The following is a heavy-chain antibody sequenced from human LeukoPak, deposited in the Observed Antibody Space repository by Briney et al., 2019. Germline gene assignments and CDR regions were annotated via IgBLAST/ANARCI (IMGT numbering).Heavy chain of an antibody. J-gene: IGHJ3*02. Sequence: QPGGSLRLSCAASGFTFSSYGMSWVRQAPGKGLEWVSAISHSGSTTYYADSVKGRFTISRDNSKNTLYLQMNSLRAEDTAVYYCAKAPPPYCSGGSCFDAFDIWGQGTMVTVSS. V-gene: IGHV3-23*01. CDR3: AKAPPPYCSGGSCFDAFDI. CDR1: GFTFSSYG. D-gene: IGHD2-15*01. CDR2: ISHSGSTT.